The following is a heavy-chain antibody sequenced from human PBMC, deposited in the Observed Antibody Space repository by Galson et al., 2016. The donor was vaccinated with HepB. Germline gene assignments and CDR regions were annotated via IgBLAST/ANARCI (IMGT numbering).Heavy chain of an antibody. J-gene: IGHJ4*02. V-gene: IGHV3-49*03. CDR3: VADHGGFDALDF. CDR1: GFTFVDYA. Sequence: SLRLSCAASGFTFVDYAMGWCRQAPEKGLEWIGYVCGKTYGVTTRYAASVKGRFTISRDDSKNIVYLQMGSLNAEDTAIYYSVADHGGFDALDFWGQGTLVTVSS. D-gene: IGHD4-23*01. CDR2: VCGKTYGVTT.